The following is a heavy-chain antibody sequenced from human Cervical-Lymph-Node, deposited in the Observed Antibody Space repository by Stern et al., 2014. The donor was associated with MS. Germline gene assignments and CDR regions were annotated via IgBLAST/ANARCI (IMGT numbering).Heavy chain of an antibody. CDR1: GGSFSGYY. V-gene: IGHV4-34*01. Sequence: QVQLQQWGAGLLKPSETLSLTCAVYGGSFSGYYWSWIRQPPGKGLEWIGEINHSGSTNYNPSLKSRVTRSVDTSKNQFSLKLSSVTAADTAVYYCARRKYSSSSSAFDIWGQGTMVTVSS. D-gene: IGHD6-6*01. J-gene: IGHJ3*02. CDR3: ARRKYSSSSSAFDI. CDR2: INHSGST.